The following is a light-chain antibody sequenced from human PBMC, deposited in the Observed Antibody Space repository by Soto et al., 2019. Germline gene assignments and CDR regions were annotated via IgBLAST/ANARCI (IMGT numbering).Light chain of an antibody. Sequence: DIVLTQSPATLSLSPGERATLSCRASQSVSSSLAWYQQKPGQTPRLLIYDASNRATGIPARFNGSGSGTDFTLTVSSLEPEDFAVYYCQQRSNWPLTFGGGTKVEI. V-gene: IGKV3-11*01. CDR1: QSVSSS. CDR2: DAS. CDR3: QQRSNWPLT. J-gene: IGKJ4*01.